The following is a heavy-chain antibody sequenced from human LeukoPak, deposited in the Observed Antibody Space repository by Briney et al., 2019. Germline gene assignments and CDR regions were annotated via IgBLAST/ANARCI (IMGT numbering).Heavy chain of an antibody. J-gene: IGHJ4*02. Sequence: PGGSLRLSCAASGFTFDDYTMHWVRQAPGKGLEWVSLISWDGGSTYYADSVKGRFTISRDNSKNSLYLQMNSLRTEDTALYYCATIGVRGGEFDYWGQGTLVTVSS. CDR3: ATIGVRGGEFDY. V-gene: IGHV3-43*01. CDR2: ISWDGGST. CDR1: GFTFDDYT. D-gene: IGHD3-10*01.